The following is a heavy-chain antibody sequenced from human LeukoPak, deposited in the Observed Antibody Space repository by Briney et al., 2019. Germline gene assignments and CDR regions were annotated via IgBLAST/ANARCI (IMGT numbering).Heavy chain of an antibody. V-gene: IGHV3-21*01. CDR3: ARDAGAVAGTTPFDY. CDR2: ISSSSVYI. J-gene: IGHJ4*02. Sequence: GGSLRLSCAMSGFTFTNNAMTWVRQAPGKGLEWVSSISSSSVYIHYADSVKGRFTISRDNAKNSLYLQMNSLRAEDTALYYCARDAGAVAGTTPFDYWGQGTLVTVSS. D-gene: IGHD6-19*01. CDR1: GFTFTNNA.